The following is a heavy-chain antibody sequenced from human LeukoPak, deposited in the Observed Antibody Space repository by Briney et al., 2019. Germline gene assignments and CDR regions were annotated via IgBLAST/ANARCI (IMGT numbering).Heavy chain of an antibody. CDR2: ISGSGGST. CDR3: AKAFDYGGGGGYFDY. CDR1: GFTFSSYA. D-gene: IGHD4-17*01. J-gene: IGHJ4*02. Sequence: PGGSLRLSCAASGFTFSSYAMSWVRQAPGKGLEWVSAISGSGGSTYYADSAKGRFTISRDNSKNTLYLQMNSLRAEDTAVYYWAKAFDYGGGGGYFDYWGQGTLVTVSS. V-gene: IGHV3-23*01.